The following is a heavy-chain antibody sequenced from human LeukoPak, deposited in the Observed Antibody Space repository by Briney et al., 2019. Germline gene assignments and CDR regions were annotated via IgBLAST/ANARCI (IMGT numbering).Heavy chain of an antibody. Sequence: GGSLRLSCAASGFTFSSYAVNWVRQAPGKGLEWVSYISSSGSTTYYADSVKGRFTISRDNAKNSLYLQMNSLRAEDTAVYYCAILQSGSPNFNFDYWGQGTLVTVSS. CDR2: ISSSGSTT. D-gene: IGHD3-10*01. J-gene: IGHJ4*02. CDR1: GFTFSSYA. V-gene: IGHV3-48*03. CDR3: AILQSGSPNFNFDY.